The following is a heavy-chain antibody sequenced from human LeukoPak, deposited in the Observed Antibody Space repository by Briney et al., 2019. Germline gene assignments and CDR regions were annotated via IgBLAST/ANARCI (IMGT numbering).Heavy chain of an antibody. Sequence: GGSLRLSCAASGFTFSSYWMSWVRQAPGKGLEWVANIKQDGSEKYYVDSVKGRFTISRDNAKNSLYLQMNSLRAEDTAVYYCARDSNYDILTGYYLDVWGQGTTVTVSS. CDR3: ARDSNYDILTGYYLDV. CDR2: IKQDGSEK. CDR1: GFTFSSYW. J-gene: IGHJ6*02. V-gene: IGHV3-7*01. D-gene: IGHD3-9*01.